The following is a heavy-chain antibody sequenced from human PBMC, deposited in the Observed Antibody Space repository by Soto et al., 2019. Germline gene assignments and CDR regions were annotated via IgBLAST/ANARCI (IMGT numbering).Heavy chain of an antibody. D-gene: IGHD2-15*01. CDR2: ISYNGRT. Sequence: SETLSLTCTVSGASISSTDYYWSWIRQPPGKGLESIGYISYNGRTYYNPPLKSRLTMSIDTSQNQFSLKLTSVTAADTAVYYCARDPSSGGFCPGPCFDYWGQGSLVTVSS. CDR1: GASISSTDYY. CDR3: ARDPSSGGFCPGPCFDY. J-gene: IGHJ4*02. V-gene: IGHV4-30-4*01.